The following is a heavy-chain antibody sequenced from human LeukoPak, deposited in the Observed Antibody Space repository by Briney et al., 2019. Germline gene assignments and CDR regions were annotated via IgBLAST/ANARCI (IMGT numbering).Heavy chain of an antibody. CDR1: GFTFSSYS. CDR2: ISSSSSYI. Sequence: GGSLRLSCAASGFTFSSYSMNWVRQAPGKGLEWVSSISSSSSYIYYADSVKGRFTISRDNAKNTLYLQMNSLRAEDTAVYYCAKGGTRDCSGGSCYATEGFDYWGQGTLVTVSS. CDR3: AKGGTRDCSGGSCYATEGFDY. D-gene: IGHD2-15*01. J-gene: IGHJ4*02. V-gene: IGHV3-21*01.